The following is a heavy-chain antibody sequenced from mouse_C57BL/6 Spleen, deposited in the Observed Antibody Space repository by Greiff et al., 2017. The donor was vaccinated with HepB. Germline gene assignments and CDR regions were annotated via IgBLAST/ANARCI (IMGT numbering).Heavy chain of an antibody. CDR1: GYTFTDYN. J-gene: IGHJ1*03. CDR3: ASRDGSRLYWYFDV. CDR2: INPNNGGT. Sequence: VQLQQSGPELVKPGASVKIPCKASGYTFTDYNMDWVKQSHGKSLEWIGDINPNNGGTIYNQKFKGKATLTVDKSSSTAYMELRSLTSEDTAVYYCASRDGSRLYWYFDVWGTGTTVTVSS. D-gene: IGHD1-1*01. V-gene: IGHV1-18*01.